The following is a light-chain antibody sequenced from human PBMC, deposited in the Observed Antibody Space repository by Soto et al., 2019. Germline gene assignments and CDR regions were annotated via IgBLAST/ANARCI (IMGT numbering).Light chain of an antibody. V-gene: IGKV3D-15*01. Sequence: EIVMTQSPATLSVSPGERAIFSCRASQSVDSKLAWYQQKLGQAPRLLIYDASTSATGIPARFSGSGSGTEFTLTSSSLQSEDFAIYYCQQYYVWNTFGGGTKVEIK. CDR1: QSVDSK. CDR2: DAS. CDR3: QQYYVWNT. J-gene: IGKJ4*01.